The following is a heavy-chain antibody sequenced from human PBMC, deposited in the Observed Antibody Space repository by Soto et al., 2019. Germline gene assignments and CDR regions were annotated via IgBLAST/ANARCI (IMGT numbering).Heavy chain of an antibody. D-gene: IGHD1-1*01. V-gene: IGHV3-33*01. CDR2: TRHDGSNT. CDR3: AREAPHWRFDY. J-gene: IGHJ4*02. CDR1: GFTLSGYG. Sequence: PGGSLRLSCAASGFTLSGYGMHWVRQAPGKGLEWVAVTRHDGSNTYYADSVKGRFTISRDNSKKTLYLQMNSLRAEDTAVYYCAREAPHWRFDYWGQGTLISVSS.